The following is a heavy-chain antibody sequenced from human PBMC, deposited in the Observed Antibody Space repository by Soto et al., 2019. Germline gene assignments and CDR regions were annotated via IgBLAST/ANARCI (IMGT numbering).Heavy chain of an antibody. CDR3: AKDDLPDTVVTAFDY. Sequence: QVQLVESGGGVVQPGRSLRLSCAASGFTFSSYGMHWVRQAPGKGLEWVAVISYDGSNKYYADSVKGRFTISRDNSKNTLYLQMNSLRAEDTAVYYCAKDDLPDTVVTAFDYWGQGTLVTVSS. CDR1: GFTFSSYG. CDR2: ISYDGSNK. D-gene: IGHD2-15*01. J-gene: IGHJ4*02. V-gene: IGHV3-30*18.